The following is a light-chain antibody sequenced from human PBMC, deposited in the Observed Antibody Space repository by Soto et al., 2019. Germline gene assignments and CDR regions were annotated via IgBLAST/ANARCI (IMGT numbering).Light chain of an antibody. Sequence: IVMPRSTDYLGVPLGGMATIKCKSSPGSLYSSINKNYLAWYRQKPGQPPRLLIYWASTRESGVPDRFSGSGSGTDFTLTISSLQAEDVAVYYCQQYYSTPLTFGGGTKVDIK. V-gene: IGKV4-1*01. CDR2: WAS. J-gene: IGKJ4*01. CDR1: PGSLYSSINKNY. CDR3: QQYYSTPLT.